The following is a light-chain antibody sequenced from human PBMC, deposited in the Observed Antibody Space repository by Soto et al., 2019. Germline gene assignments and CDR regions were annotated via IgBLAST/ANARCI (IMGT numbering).Light chain of an antibody. Sequence: QSVLTQPASVSGSPGQSITISCRGTRSDIGSYNYVAWYQQFPGKTPKILIYGVSSRPSGVSSRFSGSKSGNTASLTISGLQAEDEADYYCISHTGSSTSYVFGSGTKVTVL. V-gene: IGLV2-14*01. CDR1: RSDIGSYNY. CDR2: GVS. CDR3: ISHTGSSTSYV. J-gene: IGLJ1*01.